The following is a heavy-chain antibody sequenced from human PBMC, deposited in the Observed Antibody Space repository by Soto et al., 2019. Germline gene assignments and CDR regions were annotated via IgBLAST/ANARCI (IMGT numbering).Heavy chain of an antibody. CDR1: GGTFSSYA. CDR2: IIPIFGTT. CDR3: AAPLVVVTAPDAFDI. V-gene: IGHV1-69*13. Sequence: SVKVSCKASGGTFSSYAISWVRQAPGQGLEWIGGIIPIFGTTNYAQRFQGRVTITADESTSTAYMELSSLRSEDTAVYYCAAPLVVVTAPDAFDIWGQGTMVTVSS. D-gene: IGHD2-21*02. J-gene: IGHJ3*02.